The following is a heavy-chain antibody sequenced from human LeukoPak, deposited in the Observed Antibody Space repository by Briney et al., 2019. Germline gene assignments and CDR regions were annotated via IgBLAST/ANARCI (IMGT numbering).Heavy chain of an antibody. Sequence: SQTLSLTCAISGDSVSSNSAALNWIRQSPSRGLEWMGRTYYRSKWYNDYAVSVKSRITINPDTSKNQFSLQLNSVTPEDTAVYYCARELNWNYYFDYWGQGTLVTVSS. J-gene: IGHJ4*02. V-gene: IGHV6-1*01. CDR1: GDSVSSNSAA. CDR3: ARELNWNYYFDY. CDR2: TYYRSKWYN. D-gene: IGHD1-7*01.